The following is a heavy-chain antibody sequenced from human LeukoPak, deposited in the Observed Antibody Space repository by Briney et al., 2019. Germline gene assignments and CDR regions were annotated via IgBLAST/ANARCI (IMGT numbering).Heavy chain of an antibody. Sequence: GGSLRLSCAASGFTFSSYGMHWVRQAPGKGLEWVAVIWYDGSNKYYADSVKGRFTISRDNSKNTLYPQMNSLRAEDTAVYYCARDGIAAVAIDYWGQGTLVTVSS. CDR3: ARDGIAAVAIDY. J-gene: IGHJ4*02. CDR2: IWYDGSNK. D-gene: IGHD6-13*01. V-gene: IGHV3-33*01. CDR1: GFTFSSYG.